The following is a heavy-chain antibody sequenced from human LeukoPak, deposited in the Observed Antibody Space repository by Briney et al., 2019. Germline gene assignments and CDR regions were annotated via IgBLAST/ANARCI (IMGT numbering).Heavy chain of an antibody. CDR2: INPDGSIT. CDR1: GFIFSNYW. CDR3: AKDLHYGSADY. Sequence: GGSLRLSCAASGFIFSNYWMHWVRQDPGKGLVWVSLINPDGSITNYADSVKGRFTISRDNAKNTLYLQMNSLRAEDTALYYCAKDLHYGSADYWGQGSLVTVSS. V-gene: IGHV3-74*01. J-gene: IGHJ4*02. D-gene: IGHD3-10*01.